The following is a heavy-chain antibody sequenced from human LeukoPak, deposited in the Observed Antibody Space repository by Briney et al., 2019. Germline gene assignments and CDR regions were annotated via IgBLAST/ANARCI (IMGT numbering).Heavy chain of an antibody. CDR1: GITFSGYY. Sequence: GGSLRLSCAASGITFSGYYMNWVRQAPGKGLEWVSSISTTSTYIYYADSVKGRFTISRDNAENSLYLQMNSLRAEDTAVYYCARRDYEDAFDIWGQGTVVTVS. CDR3: ARRDYEDAFDI. J-gene: IGHJ3*02. CDR2: ISTTSTYI. V-gene: IGHV3-21*01. D-gene: IGHD4-17*01.